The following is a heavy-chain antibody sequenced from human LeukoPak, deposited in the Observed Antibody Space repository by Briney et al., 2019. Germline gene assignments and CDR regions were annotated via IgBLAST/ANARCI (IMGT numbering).Heavy chain of an antibody. Sequence: PGGSLRLSCPASGFTFSSYDMHWVRQAPGKGLEWVALISYDGSNEYCADSVKGRFTISRDNSKNTVYLQMNSLTTEDTAVYYCAKDRHYQSNVLDYWGQGTLVTVSS. V-gene: IGHV3-30*18. CDR2: ISYDGSNE. D-gene: IGHD3-22*01. J-gene: IGHJ4*02. CDR1: GFTFSSYD. CDR3: AKDRHYQSNVLDY.